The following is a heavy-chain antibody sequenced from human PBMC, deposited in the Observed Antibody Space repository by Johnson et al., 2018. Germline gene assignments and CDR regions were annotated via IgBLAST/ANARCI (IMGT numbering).Heavy chain of an antibody. V-gene: IGHV1-69*01. Sequence: VQLVETGAEVKKPGSSVKVSCKASGGTFSSYAISWVRQAPGQGLEWMGGIIPIFGTANYAQKFQGRVTITADGSTSTAYMELSSLRSEDTAVSYCASERQSVGVVAAGSGYCGMDVWGQGTTVTVSS. CDR1: GGTFSSYA. J-gene: IGHJ6*02. D-gene: IGHD2-15*01. CDR2: IIPIFGTA. CDR3: ASERQSVGVVAAGSGYCGMDV.